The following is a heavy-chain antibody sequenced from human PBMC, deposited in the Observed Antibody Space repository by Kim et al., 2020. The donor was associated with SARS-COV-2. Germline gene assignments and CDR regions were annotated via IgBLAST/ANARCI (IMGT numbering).Heavy chain of an antibody. J-gene: IGHJ3*01. CDR1: GFTFSRYN. Sequence: GGSLRLSCAASGFTFSRYNMNWVRQAPGKGLEWISYISSSSSTIYYSASVKGRFTIARDNAKNSLYLQMNSLRPEDTAVYYCASRPGGGGDCGAVDFWG. CDR3: ASRPGGGGDCGAVDF. V-gene: IGHV3-48*04. D-gene: IGHD2-21*02. CDR2: ISSSSSTI.